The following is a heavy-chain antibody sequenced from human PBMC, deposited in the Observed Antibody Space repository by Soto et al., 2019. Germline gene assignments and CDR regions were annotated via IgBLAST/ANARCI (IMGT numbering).Heavy chain of an antibody. D-gene: IGHD1-26*01. V-gene: IGHV3-7*01. CDR3: ARDNTTAWSPNWFDP. J-gene: IGHJ5*02. CDR2: IDRDGTEK. CDR1: GFTFSNYW. Sequence: EVQLVESGGGLVQPGGSLRLSCAASGFTFSNYWMGWVRQAPGKGLEWVANIDRDGTEKFYVDSVKGRFSISRDNTKDSMSLQMNSLRGEDTGVYYCARDNTTAWSPNWFDPWGQGTLVTVSS.